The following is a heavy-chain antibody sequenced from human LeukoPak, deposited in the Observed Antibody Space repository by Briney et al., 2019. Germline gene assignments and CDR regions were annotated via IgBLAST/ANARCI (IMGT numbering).Heavy chain of an antibody. J-gene: IGHJ4*02. D-gene: IGHD6-19*01. CDR1: GGSFSGYY. CDR3: ASVGYSSGWSFDY. V-gene: IGHV4-34*01. Sequence: SETLSLTCAVYGGSFSGYYWSWIRQPPGKGLEWIGEINHSGSTNYNPSLKSRVTISVDTSKNQFSLKLSSVTAADTAVYYCASVGYSSGWSFDYWGQGTLVTVSS. CDR2: INHSGST.